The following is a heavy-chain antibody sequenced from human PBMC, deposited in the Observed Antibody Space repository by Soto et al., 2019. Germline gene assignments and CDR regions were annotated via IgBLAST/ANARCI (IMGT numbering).Heavy chain of an antibody. D-gene: IGHD4-17*01. Sequence: SETLSLTCAVYGGSFSGYYWSWIRQPPGKGLEWIGEIYHSGSTNYNPSLKSRVTISVDKSKNQFSLKLSSVTAADTAVYYCARDGTVTNTWYIDYWGQGTLVTASS. CDR3: ARDGTVTNTWYIDY. V-gene: IGHV4-34*01. J-gene: IGHJ4*02. CDR2: IYHSGST. CDR1: GGSFSGYY.